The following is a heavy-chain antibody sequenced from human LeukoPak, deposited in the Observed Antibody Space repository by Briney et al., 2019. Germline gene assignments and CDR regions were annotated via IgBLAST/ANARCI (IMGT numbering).Heavy chain of an antibody. J-gene: IGHJ4*02. CDR2: INPNSGDT. CDR1: GYTFSGYQ. CDR3: ARGAVSGTYRYLY. Sequence: ASVKVSCKASGYTFSGYQIHWVRQAPGQGLEWMGWINPNSGDTKYAQTFQGRVTMTSDTSTSTVYMELSRLSSDDTAVYSCARGAVSGTYRYLYWGQGTLVTVSS. D-gene: IGHD3-16*02. V-gene: IGHV1-2*02.